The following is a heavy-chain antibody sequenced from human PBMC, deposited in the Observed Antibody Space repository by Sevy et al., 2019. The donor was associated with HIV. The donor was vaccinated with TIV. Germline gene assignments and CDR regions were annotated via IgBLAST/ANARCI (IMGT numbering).Heavy chain of an antibody. V-gene: IGHV3-21*01. D-gene: IGHD3-22*01. Sequence: GGSLRLSCAASGFSFSTHSMNWVRQAPGKGLEWVSSISSKSTYRYYANSVKGRFTISRDNAKNLLFLQMNRLRAEDTAVYYCARDGGLEGEYYERSGYPFDYWGQGSLVTVSS. J-gene: IGHJ4*02. CDR3: ARDGGLEGEYYERSGYPFDY. CDR2: ISSKSTYR. CDR1: GFSFSTHS.